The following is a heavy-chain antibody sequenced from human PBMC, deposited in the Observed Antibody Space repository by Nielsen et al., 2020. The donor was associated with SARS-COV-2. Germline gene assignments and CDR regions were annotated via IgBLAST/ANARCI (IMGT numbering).Heavy chain of an antibody. CDR1: GFTFSNYW. Sequence: GGSLRLSCRASGFTFSNYWMTWVRQAPGKGLEWVANMKFDGSEKYYVDSVKGRFTISRDNAKNSLYLQMNSLRAEDTAVYYCARDRPSGFKYWGQGTLVTVSS. J-gene: IGHJ4*02. D-gene: IGHD5-12*01. CDR3: ARDRPSGFKY. CDR2: MKFDGSEK. V-gene: IGHV3-7*01.